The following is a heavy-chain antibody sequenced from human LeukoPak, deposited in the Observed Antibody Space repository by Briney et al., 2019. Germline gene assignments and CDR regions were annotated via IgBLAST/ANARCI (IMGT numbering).Heavy chain of an antibody. D-gene: IGHD3-22*01. V-gene: IGHV3-30*02. CDR3: AKDDYYDSSGYWVVDAFDI. CDR2: IRYDGNNK. J-gene: IGHJ3*02. CDR1: GFTFSSSD. Sequence: GGSLRLSCAASGFTFSSSDMHWVRQAPGKGLEWVAFIRYDGNNKYYADSVKGRLTITRDNSKNTLYLQMNSLRAADTAVYYCAKDDYYDSSGYWVVDAFDIWGHGTMVTVSS.